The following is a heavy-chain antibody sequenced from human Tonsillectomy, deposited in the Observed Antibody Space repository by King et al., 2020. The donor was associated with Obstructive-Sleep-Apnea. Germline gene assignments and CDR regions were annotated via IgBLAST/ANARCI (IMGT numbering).Heavy chain of an antibody. CDR2: IKQTGSEK. V-gene: IGHV3-7*01. CDR1: GFTFGSFW. CDR3: ARSSGRGSVHKTQHHDDGRDV. D-gene: IGHD6-13*01. Sequence: VQLVESGGNLVQPGGSLRLSCVGSGFTFGSFWMNWVRQAPGKGLEWVANIKQTGSEKYYVDSVEGRFTISRDNAKNSLYLEMNSLRAEDTAVYFCARSSGRGSVHKTQHHDDGRDVWGQGTTVTVYS. J-gene: IGHJ6*02.